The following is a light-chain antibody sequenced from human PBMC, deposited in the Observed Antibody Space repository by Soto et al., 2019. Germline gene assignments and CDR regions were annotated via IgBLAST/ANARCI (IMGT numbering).Light chain of an antibody. Sequence: EIVLTQSPATLCLSPGERATLSCRASQSVSRNLAWYQQKPGQAPRLLIYDASNRATGIPARFSGSGSVTDFTLTISSLEPEDFAVYYCQQYNDWPPAFGQGTKVDI. CDR3: QQYNDWPPA. V-gene: IGKV3-11*01. CDR1: QSVSRN. CDR2: DAS. J-gene: IGKJ1*01.